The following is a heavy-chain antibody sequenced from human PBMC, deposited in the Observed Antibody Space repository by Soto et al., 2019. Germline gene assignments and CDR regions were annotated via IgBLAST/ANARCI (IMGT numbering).Heavy chain of an antibody. CDR3: GRQPGHCGSTTCFGYYSVDV. CDR1: GGSISSSSYS. V-gene: IGHV4-39*01. D-gene: IGHD2-2*01. J-gene: IGHJ6*02. Sequence: SETLSLTCSVSGGSISSSSYSWGWIRQPPGKGLERIGTIYYSGSTHYNPSLEGRVAISADTPNNQLSRRLSSVTAADTAVYYCGRQPGHCGSTTCFGYYSVDVWGQGTTVTAP. CDR2: IYYSGST.